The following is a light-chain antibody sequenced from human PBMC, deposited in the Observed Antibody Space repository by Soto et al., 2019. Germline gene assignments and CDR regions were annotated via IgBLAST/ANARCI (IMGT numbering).Light chain of an antibody. Sequence: QLVLTQPPSASGTPGQRVTISCSGGSSNIGSNTVNWYQQLPGTAPKLLIYTNNQWPSGVPDRFSGSKSGTSASLAISGLQSEDEAVYYCASWDDSLNGYVFGTGTKLTVL. CDR3: ASWDDSLNGYV. CDR2: TNN. V-gene: IGLV1-44*01. J-gene: IGLJ1*01. CDR1: SSNIGSNT.